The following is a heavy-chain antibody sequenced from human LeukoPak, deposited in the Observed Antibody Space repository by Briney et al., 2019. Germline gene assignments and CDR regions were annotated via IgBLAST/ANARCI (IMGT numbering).Heavy chain of an antibody. J-gene: IGHJ4*02. CDR2: IRYDGSKK. V-gene: IGHV3-30*02. CDR1: EFSFSSYG. Sequence: GGSLRLSCAASEFSFSSYGMHWVRQAPGKGLEWVAFIRYDGSKKYYADSVKGRFTISRDNSKNTLFLQIKSLRGEDMAVYYCARGGGRNTTMVWAFDYWGQGTLVTVSS. D-gene: IGHD5-18*01. CDR3: ARGGGRNTTMVWAFDY.